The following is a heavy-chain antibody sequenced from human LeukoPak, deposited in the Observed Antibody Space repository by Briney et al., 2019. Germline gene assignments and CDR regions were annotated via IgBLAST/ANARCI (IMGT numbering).Heavy chain of an antibody. V-gene: IGHV3-48*03. Sequence: GGSLRLSCAASGFTFSSYEMNWVRQAPGKGLGWVSYISSIGITIYYADSVKGRFTISRDNAKNSLYLQMNSLRAEDTAVYYCARDRAQPAAPRVWFDPWGQGTLVTVSS. CDR3: ARDRAQPAAPRVWFDP. CDR1: GFTFSSYE. J-gene: IGHJ5*02. CDR2: ISSIGITI. D-gene: IGHD2-2*01.